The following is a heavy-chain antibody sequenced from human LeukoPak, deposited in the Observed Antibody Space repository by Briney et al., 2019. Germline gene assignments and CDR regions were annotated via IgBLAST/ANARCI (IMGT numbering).Heavy chain of an antibody. CDR3: ARDGFPYDSSGYVTFDI. D-gene: IGHD3-22*01. V-gene: IGHV3-53*01. Sequence: GGSLRLSCAASGFTVSSNYMSWVRQAPGKGLEWVSVIYSGGSTYYADSVKGRFTISRDNSKNTLYLQMNSLRAEDTAVYYCARDGFPYDSSGYVTFDIWGQGTMVTVSS. CDR1: GFTVSSNY. J-gene: IGHJ3*02. CDR2: IYSGGST.